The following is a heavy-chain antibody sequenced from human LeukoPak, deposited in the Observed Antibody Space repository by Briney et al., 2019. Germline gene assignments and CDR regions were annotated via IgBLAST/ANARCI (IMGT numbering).Heavy chain of an antibody. CDR3: ARVRGAEYTYYYDSSGLNAYFDY. CDR1: GFTFSSYS. CDR2: ISSSSSTI. V-gene: IGHV3-48*02. Sequence: PGGSLRLSCAASGFTFSSYSMTWVRQAPGKGLEWVSYISSSSSTIYYADSVKGRFTISRDNAKNSLYLQMNSLRDEDTAVYYCARVRGAEYTYYYDSSGLNAYFDYWGQGTLVTVSS. D-gene: IGHD3-22*01. J-gene: IGHJ4*02.